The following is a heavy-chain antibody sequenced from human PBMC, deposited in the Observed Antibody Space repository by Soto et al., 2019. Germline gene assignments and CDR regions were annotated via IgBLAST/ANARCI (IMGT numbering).Heavy chain of an antibody. CDR3: ARGGHIAVVTASFDY. V-gene: IGHV1-46*02. J-gene: IGHJ4*02. D-gene: IGHD2-21*02. Sequence: QVQLVQSGAEVRKPGASVKVSCKPSGYTFNTYYLHWLRQAPGQALEWMGVIHPSGGGTTYAQKFLGRVTVNRDTSTTPDFMELSSLRSDDTDVYYCARGGHIAVVTASFDYWGQGTLVTVSS. CDR2: IHPSGGGT. CDR1: GYTFNTYY.